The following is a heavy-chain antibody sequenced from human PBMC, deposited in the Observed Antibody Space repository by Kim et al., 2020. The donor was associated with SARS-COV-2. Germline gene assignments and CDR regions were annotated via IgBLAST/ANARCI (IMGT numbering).Heavy chain of an antibody. CDR1: GFTFSSYW. Sequence: GGSLRLSCAASGFTFSSYWMHWVRQVPGKGRVWVSRINSDGNSISYVDSVKGRFTISRDNAKNTLYLQMNSLRVEDTALYYCARAMTMHGGIMGYWGQGTLVTVSS. V-gene: IGHV3-74*01. D-gene: IGHD2-2*01. CDR3: ARAMTMHGGIMGY. J-gene: IGHJ4*02. CDR2: INSDGNSI.